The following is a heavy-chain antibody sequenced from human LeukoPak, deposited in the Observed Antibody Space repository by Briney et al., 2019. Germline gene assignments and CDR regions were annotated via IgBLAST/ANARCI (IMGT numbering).Heavy chain of an antibody. Sequence: GRSLRLSCAASGFTFSNYAMHWVRQAPGKGLEWVSSISSSSSYIYYADSVKGRFTISRDNAKNSLYLQMNSLRAEDTAVYYCARGPYGSGSYSDYWGQGTLVTVSS. D-gene: IGHD3-10*01. J-gene: IGHJ4*02. V-gene: IGHV3-21*01. CDR1: GFTFSNYA. CDR3: ARGPYGSGSYSDY. CDR2: ISSSSSYI.